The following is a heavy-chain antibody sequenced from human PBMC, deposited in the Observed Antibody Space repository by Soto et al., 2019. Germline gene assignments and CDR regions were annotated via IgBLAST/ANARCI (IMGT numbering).Heavy chain of an antibody. D-gene: IGHD3-9*01. Sequence: SETLSLTCAVYGGSFSGYYWSWIRQPPGKGLEWIGEINHSGSTNYNPSLKSRVTISVDTSKNQFSLKLSSVTAADTAVYYCARLDSTVYYYYYMDVWGKGTTVTVSS. V-gene: IGHV4-34*01. CDR1: GGSFSGYY. CDR3: ARLDSTVYYYYYMDV. CDR2: INHSGST. J-gene: IGHJ6*03.